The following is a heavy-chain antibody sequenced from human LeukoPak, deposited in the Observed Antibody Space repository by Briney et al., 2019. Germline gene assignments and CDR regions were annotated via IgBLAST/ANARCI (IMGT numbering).Heavy chain of an antibody. CDR1: EFTFSSYG. D-gene: IGHD6-19*01. V-gene: IGHV3-33*01. J-gene: IGHJ4*02. Sequence: LRLSCAASEFTFSSYGMHWVRQAPGKGLEWVAVIWYDGSNKYYADSVKGRFTISRDNAKNSLYLQMNSLRAEDTAVYYCARDSAAVAGSLDYWGQGTLVTVSS. CDR3: ARDSAAVAGSLDY. CDR2: IWYDGSNK.